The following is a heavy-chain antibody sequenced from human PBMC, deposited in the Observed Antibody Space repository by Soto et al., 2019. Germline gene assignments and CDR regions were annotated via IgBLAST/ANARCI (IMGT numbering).Heavy chain of an antibody. V-gene: IGHV3-11*06. Sequence: GGSLRLSCAGSGFTFIDYYISWIRQAPGKGLEWVSYISSTSSYINYAGSVKGRFTISRDNAKKSLYLQMNSLRAEDTALYYCARDGYSSSWFSYWGQGTLVTVSS. CDR1: GFTFIDYY. D-gene: IGHD6-13*01. CDR2: ISSTSSYI. J-gene: IGHJ4*02. CDR3: ARDGYSSSWFSY.